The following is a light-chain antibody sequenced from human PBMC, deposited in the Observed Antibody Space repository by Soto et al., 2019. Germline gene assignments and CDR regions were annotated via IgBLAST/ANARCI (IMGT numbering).Light chain of an antibody. Sequence: EIRVTQSPFSLSASVGDRVTITCRASQGISDYLAWYQQKPGKVPKLLIYAASTLQSGVPSRFSGSGAGTGFTLTISSLQPEDIATYYCQKYNSAPLTFGGGTKVDIK. V-gene: IGKV1-27*01. CDR2: AAS. CDR1: QGISDY. J-gene: IGKJ4*01. CDR3: QKYNSAPLT.